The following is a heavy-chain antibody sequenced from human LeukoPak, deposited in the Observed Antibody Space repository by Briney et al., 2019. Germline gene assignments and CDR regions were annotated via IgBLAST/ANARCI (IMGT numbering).Heavy chain of an antibody. Sequence: SQTLSLTCAISGDSVSSNSVAWNWIRQSPSRGLEWLGRTYYRTKWYNDYAVSVKSRIYINPDTSKNQFSLQLNSVTPEDTAVYYCARDKAVAGIEWFDPWGQGTLVTVSS. CDR2: TYYRTKWYN. V-gene: IGHV6-1*01. CDR3: ARDKAVAGIEWFDP. CDR1: GDSVSSNSVA. J-gene: IGHJ5*02. D-gene: IGHD6-19*01.